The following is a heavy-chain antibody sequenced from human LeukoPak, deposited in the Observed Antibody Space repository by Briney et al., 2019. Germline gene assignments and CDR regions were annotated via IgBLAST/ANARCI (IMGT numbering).Heavy chain of an antibody. V-gene: IGHV1-2*02. CDR1: GYTFTGYY. D-gene: IGHD3-16*01. CDR2: INPNSGGT. Sequence: GASVKVSCKASGYTFTGYYMHWVRQAPGQGLEWMGWINPNSGGTNYAQKFQGRVTMTRDTSISTAYMELSRLRSDDTAVYYCARVGGGRYPGRARVFKWFDPWGQGTLVTVSS. CDR3: ARVGGGRYPGRARVFKWFDP. J-gene: IGHJ5*02.